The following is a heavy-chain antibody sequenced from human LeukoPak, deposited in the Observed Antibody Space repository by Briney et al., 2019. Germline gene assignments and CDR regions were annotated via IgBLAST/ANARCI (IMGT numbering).Heavy chain of an antibody. CDR2: ISVSGGRT. J-gene: IGHJ6*03. Sequence: GGSLRLSCAASGFTFSSYAMSWVRQAPGKGLEWVSTISVSGGRTYYADSVKGRFTISRDNSKDTLYLQMNSLRAEDTAVYYCARRYYYYYMDVWGKGTTVTVSS. CDR3: ARRYYYYYMDV. V-gene: IGHV3-23*01. CDR1: GFTFSSYA.